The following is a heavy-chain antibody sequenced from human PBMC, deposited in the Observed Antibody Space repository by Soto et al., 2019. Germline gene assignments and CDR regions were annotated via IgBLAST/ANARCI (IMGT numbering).Heavy chain of an antibody. V-gene: IGHV2-5*02. D-gene: IGHD2-8*01. CDR3: AHRRKVDGVWYTSAY. CDR2: AYWDDDK. CDR1: GFSLSTYGMA. J-gene: IGHJ4*02. Sequence: QITLKESGPTLVKPTQTLTLTCTFSGFSLSTYGMAVGWIRQSPGKALEWLALAYWDDDKHYSPSLQSRLTITKYTSKTQVVLTMTNMDPVDTATYYCAHRRKVDGVWYTSAYWGQGTLVTVSS.